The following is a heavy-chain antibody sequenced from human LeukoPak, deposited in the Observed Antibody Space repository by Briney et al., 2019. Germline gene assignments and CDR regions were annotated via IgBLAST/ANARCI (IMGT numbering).Heavy chain of an antibody. J-gene: IGHJ4*02. V-gene: IGHV4-59*11. CDR3: VRGPGDYNSTDY. CDR1: GGSISSHY. Sequence: SETLSLTCSVSGGSISSHYWSWIRQPPGKGLEWIGYIYYSGRINYNPSFKSRVTISADTSKNQLSLKVTSVTAADTAVYYCVRGPGDYNSTDYWGQGTLFTVSS. CDR2: IYYSGRI. D-gene: IGHD5-24*01.